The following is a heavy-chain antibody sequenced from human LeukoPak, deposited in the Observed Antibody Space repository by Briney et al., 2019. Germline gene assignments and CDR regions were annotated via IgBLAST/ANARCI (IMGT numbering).Heavy chain of an antibody. V-gene: IGHV3-48*04. CDR2: ISSSGSTI. Sequence: PGGSLRLSCAASGFTFSSYGMHWVRQAPGKGLEWVSYISSSGSTIYYADSVKGRFTISRDNAKNSLYLQMNSLRAEDTAVYYCATQDYSSRDYWGQGTLVTVSS. CDR3: ATQDYSSRDY. CDR1: GFTFSSYG. D-gene: IGHD4-11*01. J-gene: IGHJ4*02.